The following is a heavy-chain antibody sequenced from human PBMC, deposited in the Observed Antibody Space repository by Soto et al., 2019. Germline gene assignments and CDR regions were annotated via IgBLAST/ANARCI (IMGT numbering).Heavy chain of an antibody. D-gene: IGHD5-12*01. CDR3: ARDGHYSGYAAGYYYYGMDV. J-gene: IGHJ6*02. CDR2: ISAYNGNT. CDR1: GYTFTSYG. V-gene: IGHV1-18*01. Sequence: QVQLVQSGAEVKKPGASVKVSCKASGYTFTSYGISWVRQAPGQGLEWMGWISAYNGNTNYAQKLQGRVTMTTDPSTSTAYMELRSLRSDDTAVYYCARDGHYSGYAAGYYYYGMDVWGQGTTVTVSS.